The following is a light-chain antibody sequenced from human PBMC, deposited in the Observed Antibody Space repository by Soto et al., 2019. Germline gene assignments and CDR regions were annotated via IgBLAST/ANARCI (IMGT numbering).Light chain of an antibody. CDR1: SSDVSGYNY. CDR2: DVS. Sequence: QSVLTQPASVSGSPGQSITISCTGTSSDVSGYNYVSWYQQHPGKAPKLMIYDVSNRPSGVSNRFSGSKSGNTASLTISGLQAEDEADYYCSSYTSRSSSTYVFGTGTKATVL. CDR3: SSYTSRSSSTYV. J-gene: IGLJ1*01. V-gene: IGLV2-14*01.